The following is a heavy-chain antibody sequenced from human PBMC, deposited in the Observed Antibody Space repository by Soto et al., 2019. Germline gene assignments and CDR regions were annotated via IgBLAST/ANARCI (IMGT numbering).Heavy chain of an antibody. V-gene: IGHV3-66*01. CDR3: ARARRYYGSGTYYVSVYYYMDV. J-gene: IGHJ6*03. Sequence: GSLRLSCAASGFTVSSNYMSWVRQAPGKGLEWVSVIYSGGSTYYADSVKGRFTISRDNSKNTLYLQMNSLRAEDTAVYYCARARRYYGSGTYYVSVYYYMDVWGKGTTVTVSS. CDR1: GFTVSSNY. CDR2: IYSGGST. D-gene: IGHD3-10*01.